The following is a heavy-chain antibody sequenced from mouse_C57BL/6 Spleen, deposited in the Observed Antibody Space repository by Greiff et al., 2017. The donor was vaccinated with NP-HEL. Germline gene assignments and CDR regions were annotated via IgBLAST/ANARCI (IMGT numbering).Heavy chain of an antibody. Sequence: VHVKQSGAELVKPGASVKLSCTASGFNIKDYYMHWVKQRTEQGLEWIGRIDPEDGETKYAPKFQGKATITADTSSNTAYLQLSSLTSEDTAVYYCARSEYSNYVRDYFDYWGQGTTLTVSS. CDR1: GFNIKDYY. V-gene: IGHV14-2*01. CDR2: IDPEDGET. J-gene: IGHJ2*01. D-gene: IGHD2-5*01. CDR3: ARSEYSNYVRDYFDY.